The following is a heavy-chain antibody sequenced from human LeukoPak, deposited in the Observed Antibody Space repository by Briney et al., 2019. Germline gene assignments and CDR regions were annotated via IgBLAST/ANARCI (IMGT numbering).Heavy chain of an antibody. CDR1: GYTFTSYG. J-gene: IGHJ4*02. CDR3: ARVMVVAASRGGFDY. Sequence: ASVKVSCKASGYTFTSYGISWVRQAPGQGLEWMGWISAYNGNTNYAQKLQGRVTMTTDTSTSTAYMELRSLRSEDTAVYYCARVMVVAASRGGFDYWGQGTLVTVSS. V-gene: IGHV1-18*01. CDR2: ISAYNGNT. D-gene: IGHD2-15*01.